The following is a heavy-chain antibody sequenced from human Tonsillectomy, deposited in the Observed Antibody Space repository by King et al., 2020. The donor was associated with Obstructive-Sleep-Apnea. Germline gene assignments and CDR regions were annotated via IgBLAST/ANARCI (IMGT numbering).Heavy chain of an antibody. CDR3: AREGVGTTKGPLAY. CDR2: FYNSGNT. V-gene: IGHV4-4*07. Sequence: QLQESGPGLVKPSETLSLTCTVSGGSISGYYWSWIRQPAGKGLEWIGRFYNSGNTNYSPSLKSRVTMSVDTSKNQFSLELSSVTAADTAVYYCAREGVGTTKGPLAYWGQGTPVTVSS. D-gene: IGHD1-26*01. CDR1: GGSISGYY. J-gene: IGHJ4*02.